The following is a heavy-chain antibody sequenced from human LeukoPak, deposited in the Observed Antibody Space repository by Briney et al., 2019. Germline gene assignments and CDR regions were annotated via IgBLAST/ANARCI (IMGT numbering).Heavy chain of an antibody. J-gene: IGHJ6*03. CDR2: IYYSGST. CDR1: GGSIISSSYY. V-gene: IGHV4-39*01. Sequence: PSETLSLTCTVSGGSIISSSYYWGWIRQPPGKGLEWIGSIYYSGSTYYNPSLKSRVTISVDTSKNQFSLKLSSVTAADTAVYYCARSYYYYYMDVWGKGTTVTVSS. CDR3: ARSYYYYYMDV.